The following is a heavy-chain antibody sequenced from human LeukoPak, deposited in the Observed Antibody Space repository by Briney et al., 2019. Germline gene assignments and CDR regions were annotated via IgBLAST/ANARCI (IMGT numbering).Heavy chain of an antibody. D-gene: IGHD4-23*01. CDR1: GFTFSSYS. CDR3: ARTSLVDYGGFDY. V-gene: IGHV3-21*01. CDR2: ISSSSSYI. Sequence: GGSLRLSCAASGFTFSSYSMNWVRQAPRKGLEWVSSISSSSSYIYYADSVKGRFTISRDNAKNSLYLQMNSLRAEDTAVYYCARTSLVDYGGFDYWGQGTLVTVSS. J-gene: IGHJ4*02.